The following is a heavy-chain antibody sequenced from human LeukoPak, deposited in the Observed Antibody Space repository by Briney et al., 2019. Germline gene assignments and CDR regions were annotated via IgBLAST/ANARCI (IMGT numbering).Heavy chain of an antibody. Sequence: PSETLSLTCTVSGYSISSGYFWGWIRQPPGKGLEWIGSFYHSGITFYNPSLKSRVTISVEMSKNQFSLKLSSVTAADTAVYYCARAKVLLWFGESQRYYFDYWGQGTLVTVSS. CDR3: ARAKVLLWFGESQRYYFDY. CDR2: FYHSGIT. D-gene: IGHD3-10*01. CDR1: GYSISSGYF. J-gene: IGHJ4*02. V-gene: IGHV4-38-2*02.